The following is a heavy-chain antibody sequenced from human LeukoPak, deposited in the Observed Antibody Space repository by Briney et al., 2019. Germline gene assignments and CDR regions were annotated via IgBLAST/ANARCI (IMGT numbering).Heavy chain of an antibody. D-gene: IGHD3-10*01. J-gene: IGHJ6*03. CDR1: GGSFSGYY. V-gene: IGHV4-34*01. CDR2: INHSGST. CDR3: ARIRGFGADYYYYYMDV. Sequence: SETLSLTCAVYGGSFSGYYWSWIRQPPGKGLEWIGEINHSGSTNYNPSLKSRVTISVDKSKNQFSLKLSSVTAADTAAYYCARIRGFGADYYYYYMDVWGKGTTVTVSS.